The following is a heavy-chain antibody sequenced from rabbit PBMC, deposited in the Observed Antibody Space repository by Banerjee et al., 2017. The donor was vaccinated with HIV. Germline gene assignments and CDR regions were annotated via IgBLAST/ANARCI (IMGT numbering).Heavy chain of an antibody. Sequence: SGGDLVQPEGSLTLTCTASGFSFSNKYVMCWVRQAPGKGLEWIACIDAGSGGSTYYASWAKGRFTISKTSSTTVTLQMTSLTVADTASYFCARDFDFWGPGTLVTVS. V-gene: IGHV1S45*01. J-gene: IGHJ4*01. CDR2: IDAGSGGST. CDR1: GFSFSNKYV. CDR3: ARDFDF.